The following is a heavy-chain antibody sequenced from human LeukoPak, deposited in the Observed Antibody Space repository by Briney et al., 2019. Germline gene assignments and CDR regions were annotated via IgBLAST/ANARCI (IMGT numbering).Heavy chain of an antibody. D-gene: IGHD3-22*01. J-gene: IGHJ3*02. V-gene: IGHV3-21*01. Sequence: GGSLRLSCAASGFTFSSYSMNWVRQAPGKGLEWVSSISSSSSYIYYADSVKGRFTISRDNAKNSLYLQMNSLRAEDTAVYYCARPNYYDSSGYYYTGDAFDIWGQGTMVTVSS. CDR1: GFTFSSYS. CDR2: ISSSSSYI. CDR3: ARPNYYDSSGYYYTGDAFDI.